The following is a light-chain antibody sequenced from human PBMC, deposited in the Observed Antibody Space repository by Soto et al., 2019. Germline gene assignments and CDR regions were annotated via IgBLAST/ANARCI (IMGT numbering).Light chain of an antibody. CDR2: GAS. V-gene: IGKV3-15*01. Sequence: EIVMTQSPATLSVSPGESATLSCRASQSVSSHLGWFQQKPGQAPRLLIYGASTRATGIPARFSGSGSGTEFTLTISSLQSEDFAVYYCQQYNNWPITFGQGTRLEIK. J-gene: IGKJ5*01. CDR3: QQYNNWPIT. CDR1: QSVSSH.